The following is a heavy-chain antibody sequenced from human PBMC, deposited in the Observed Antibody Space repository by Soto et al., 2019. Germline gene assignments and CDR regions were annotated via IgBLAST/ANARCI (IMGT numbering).Heavy chain of an antibody. J-gene: IGHJ3*02. V-gene: IGHV1-24*01. D-gene: IGHD2-2*01. CDR1: GYTLTELS. CDR2: FDPEDGET. Sequence: ASVKVSCKVSGYTLTELSMHWVRQAPGKGLEWMGGFDPEDGETIYAQKFQGRVTMTEDTSTDTAYMELSSLRSEDTVVYYCATVSSTSLRGAFDIWGQGTMVTVSS. CDR3: ATVSSTSLRGAFDI.